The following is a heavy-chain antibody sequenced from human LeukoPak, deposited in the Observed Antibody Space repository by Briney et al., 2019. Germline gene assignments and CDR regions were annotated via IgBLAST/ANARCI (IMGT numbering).Heavy chain of an antibody. V-gene: IGHV5-51*01. CDR1: GYSFTSYW. D-gene: IGHD3-10*01. CDR2: IYPGDSDT. CDR3: ARRWYYYGSGSPDAFDI. Sequence: AESLKISCKGSGYSFTSYWIGWVRQLPGKGLEWMGIIYPGDSDTRYSPSFQGQVTISADKSISTAYLQWSSLKASDTAMYYCARRWYYYGSGSPDAFDIWGQGTMVTVSS. J-gene: IGHJ3*02.